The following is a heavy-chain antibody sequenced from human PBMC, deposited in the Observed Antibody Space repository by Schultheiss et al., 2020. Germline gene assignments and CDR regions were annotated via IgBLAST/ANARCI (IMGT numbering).Heavy chain of an antibody. D-gene: IGHD3-3*01. CDR1: GGSISSSYY. V-gene: IGHV4-61*01. J-gene: IGHJ4*02. Sequence: GSLRLSCAVSGGSISSSYYWSWIRQPPGKGLEWIGYIYYSGSTNYNPSLKSRVTISVDTSKNQFSLKLSSVTAADTAVYYCARGDFWSGLGPFDYWGQGTLVTVSS. CDR3: ARGDFWSGLGPFDY. CDR2: IYYSGST.